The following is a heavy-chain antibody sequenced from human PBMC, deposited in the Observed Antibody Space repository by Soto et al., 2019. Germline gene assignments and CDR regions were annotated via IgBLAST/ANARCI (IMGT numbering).Heavy chain of an antibody. V-gene: IGHV4-61*01. CDR2: LYYTGST. CDR1: GDSISSPSYY. CDR3: ASSRAVYSNYVSPLFYFVY. J-gene: IGHJ4*01. D-gene: IGHD4-4*01. Sequence: SETLSLTCILXGDSISSPSYYWSWIRQPPGKGLEWIGYLYYTGSTDYIPSLKSRVTISVDTSKNQFSLRLSSVTAADTAVYYCASSRAVYSNYVSPLFYFVYSGRATLVTVSA.